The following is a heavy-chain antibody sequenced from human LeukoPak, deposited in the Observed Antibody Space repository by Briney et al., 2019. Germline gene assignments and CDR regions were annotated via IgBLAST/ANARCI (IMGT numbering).Heavy chain of an antibody. V-gene: IGHV4-61*01. D-gene: IGHD2-21*02. Sequence: SETLSLTCTVSGGSISSGSYYWSWIRQPPGTGLEWIGYIYYSGSTNYNPSLKSRVTISVDTSKNQFSLKLSSVTAADTAVYYCARGEVTWFDPWGQGTLVTVSS. CDR3: ARGEVTWFDP. CDR2: IYYSGST. J-gene: IGHJ5*02. CDR1: GGSISSGSYY.